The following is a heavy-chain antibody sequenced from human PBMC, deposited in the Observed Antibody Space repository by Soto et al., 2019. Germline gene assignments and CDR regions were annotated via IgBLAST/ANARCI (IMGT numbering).Heavy chain of an antibody. V-gene: IGHV4-59*01. CDR2: IHHSGST. J-gene: IGHJ6*02. CDR3: ARVLHGFSYGRYYYGMDV. Sequence: PSETLSLTCTVSRGSISSYYWSWIRQPPGKGLEWIAYIHHSGSTNYNPSLKSRVTIAIDTSKNQFSLKLSSVTAADTAVYYCARVLHGFSYGRYYYGMDVWGQGTTVTVSS. D-gene: IGHD5-18*01. CDR1: RGSISSYY.